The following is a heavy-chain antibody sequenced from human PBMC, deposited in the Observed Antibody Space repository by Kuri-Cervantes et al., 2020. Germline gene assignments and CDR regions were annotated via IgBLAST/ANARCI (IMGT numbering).Heavy chain of an antibody. CDR3: ARDIDNWNDEGDAFDI. CDR2: ISGSGGST. V-gene: IGHV3-23*01. Sequence: GGSLRLSCAASGVTFSTHAMSWVRQAPGKGLEWISAISGSGGSTYYSDSVRGRFTISRDNSKNSLYLQMNSLRAEDTAVYYCARDIDNWNDEGDAFDIWGQGTMVTVSS. D-gene: IGHD1-1*01. CDR1: GVTFSTHA. J-gene: IGHJ3*02.